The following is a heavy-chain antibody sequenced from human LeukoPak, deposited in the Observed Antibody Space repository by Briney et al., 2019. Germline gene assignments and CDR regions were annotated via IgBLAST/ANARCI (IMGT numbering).Heavy chain of an antibody. CDR1: GFTVSSNY. D-gene: IGHD3-10*01. J-gene: IGHJ2*01. CDR2: IYSGGST. V-gene: IGHV3-53*04. CDR3: AKYGSGSRYWYFDL. Sequence: QPGGALRLSCAASGFTVSSNYMSWVRQAPGKGLEWVSVIYSGGSTYYSDSVKGRFTISRHNSKNTLYLQMNSLRAEDTAVYYCAKYGSGSRYWYFDLWGRGTLVPVSS.